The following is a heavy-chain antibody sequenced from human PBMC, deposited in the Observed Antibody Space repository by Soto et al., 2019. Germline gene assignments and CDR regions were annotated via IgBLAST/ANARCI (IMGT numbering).Heavy chain of an antibody. J-gene: IGHJ2*01. CDR2: FCSSGST. V-gene: IGHV4-31*03. D-gene: IGHD1-26*01. Sequence: QVQLQESGPGLVKPSQTLSLTCTVSGGSFSTGAYYWSWLRQHPGQGLEWIGYFCSSGSTYYTPSLRSRVARPVDTSENQCSLKLSSGTAADTALYVCARAPAGWIVGDGHWDFDLWGRGTRVTVSS. CDR3: ARAPAGWIVGDGHWDFDL. CDR1: GGSFSTGAYY.